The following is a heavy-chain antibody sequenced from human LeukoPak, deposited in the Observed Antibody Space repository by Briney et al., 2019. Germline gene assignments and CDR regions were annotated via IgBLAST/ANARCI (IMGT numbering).Heavy chain of an antibody. V-gene: IGHV3-23*01. D-gene: IGHD6-13*01. CDR2: ISGSGGST. CDR3: AKDRAKQTYSSSWYYFDY. Sequence: GGSLRLSCAASGFTFSSYAMIWVRQAPGKGLERVSAISGSGGSTYNADSVKGRFTISRDNSKNTLYLQMNSLRAEDTAVYYCAKDRAKQTYSSSWYYFDYWGQGTLVTVSS. J-gene: IGHJ4*02. CDR1: GFTFSSYA.